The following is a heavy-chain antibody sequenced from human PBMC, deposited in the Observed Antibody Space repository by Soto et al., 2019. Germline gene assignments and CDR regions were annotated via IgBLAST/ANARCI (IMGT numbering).Heavy chain of an antibody. CDR3: ARGSYPLLYYYGMDV. CDR2: IYHSGST. J-gene: IGHJ6*02. V-gene: IGHV4-30-2*01. D-gene: IGHD2-2*01. Sequence: QLQLQESGSGLVKPSQTLSLTCAVSGGSISSGGYSWSWIRQPPGKGLEWIGYIYHSGSTSYNPSLKSRVTISVDRAKNQSSLKLSSVTAADTAVYYCARGSYPLLYYYGMDVWGQGTTVTVSS. CDR1: GGSISSGGYS.